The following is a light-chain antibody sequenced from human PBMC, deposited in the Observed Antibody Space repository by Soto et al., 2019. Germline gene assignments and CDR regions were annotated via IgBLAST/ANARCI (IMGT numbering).Light chain of an antibody. Sequence: IVLTQSPGTLSLSPGERATLSCRASQSVSSYLAWYQQKPGQAPRLLIYDASNRATGIPARFSGSGSGTDFTLTISRLEPEDFAVYYCQQYGSSPFTFGPGTKVDIK. CDR1: QSVSSY. J-gene: IGKJ3*01. CDR2: DAS. V-gene: IGKV3-20*01. CDR3: QQYGSSPFT.